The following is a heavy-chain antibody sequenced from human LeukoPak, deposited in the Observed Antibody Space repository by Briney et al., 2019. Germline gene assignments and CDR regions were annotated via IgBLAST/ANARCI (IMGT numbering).Heavy chain of an antibody. J-gene: IGHJ5*02. D-gene: IGHD3-10*01. CDR3: ARDLRYGSGSYYWFDP. CDR2: INHSGST. Sequence: PSETLSLTCAVYGGSFSGYYWSWIRQPPGKGLEWIVEINHSGSTNYNPSLKSRVTISVDTSKNQFSLKLSSVTAADTAVYYCARDLRYGSGSYYWFDPWGQGTLVTVSS. CDR1: GGSFSGYY. V-gene: IGHV4-34*01.